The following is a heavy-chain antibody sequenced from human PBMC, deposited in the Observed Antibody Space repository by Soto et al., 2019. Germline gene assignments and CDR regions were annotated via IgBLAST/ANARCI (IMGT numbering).Heavy chain of an antibody. CDR3: ARTYSSSYSRYPVYYGMDV. CDR2: VYHSGST. Sequence: QVQLQESGPGLVKPSETLSLTCTVSGDSISSYFWSWIRQPPGKGLEWIGCVYHSGSTNYSPSLKRRVSISVDTSKNHFSLRLTSVTAADTAVYYCARTYSSSYSRYPVYYGMDVWGQGTTVTVSS. D-gene: IGHD3-22*01. V-gene: IGHV4-59*01. J-gene: IGHJ6*02. CDR1: GDSISSYF.